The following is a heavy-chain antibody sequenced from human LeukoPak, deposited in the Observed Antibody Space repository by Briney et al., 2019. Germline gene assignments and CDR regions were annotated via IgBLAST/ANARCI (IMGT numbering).Heavy chain of an antibody. CDR3: AKDIVPAFGYYDSSGYYSIRSFDY. D-gene: IGHD3-22*01. CDR2: ISGSGGST. Sequence: GGSLRLSCAASGFTFSSYVMSWVRQAPGKGLEWVSAISGSGGSTYYADSVKGRFTISRDNSKNTLYLQMNSLRAEDTAVYYCAKDIVPAFGYYDSSGYYSIRSFDYWGQGTLVTVSS. CDR1: GFTFSSYV. V-gene: IGHV3-23*01. J-gene: IGHJ4*02.